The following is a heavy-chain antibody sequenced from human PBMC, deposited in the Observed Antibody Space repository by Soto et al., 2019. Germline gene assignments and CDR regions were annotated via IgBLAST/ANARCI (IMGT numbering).Heavy chain of an antibody. V-gene: IGHV3-23*01. CDR2: ISGSGGTT. CDR1: GFPFSTYP. CDR3: AKTANGWFSAFDI. J-gene: IGHJ3*02. D-gene: IGHD6-19*01. Sequence: PGGSLSLSCPPSGFPFSTYPLTWARRPPGKGLEWVSAISGSGGTTYYADSVKGRFTFSRDNSKNTLYLQMNSLRAEDTAVYYCAKTANGWFSAFDIWGQGTMVT.